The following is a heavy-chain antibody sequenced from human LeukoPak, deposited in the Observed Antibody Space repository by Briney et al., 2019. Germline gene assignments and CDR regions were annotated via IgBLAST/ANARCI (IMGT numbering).Heavy chain of an antibody. J-gene: IGHJ4*02. CDR1: GSTFTAYY. V-gene: IGHV1-2*02. D-gene: IGHD6-13*01. CDR3: ARYMAAAGTFDY. CDR2: INPNSGAT. Sequence: ASVKVSCKASGSTFTAYYMHWLRQAPGQGLEWMGWINPNSGATYYEQKFQGRVTMTRDTSISTAYMEVSRLRSDDSAVYYCARYMAAAGTFDYWGQGTLVTVSS.